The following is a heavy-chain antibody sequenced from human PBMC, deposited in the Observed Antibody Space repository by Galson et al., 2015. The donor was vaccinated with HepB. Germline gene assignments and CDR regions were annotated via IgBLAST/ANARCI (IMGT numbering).Heavy chain of an antibody. CDR2: ISYDGSNK. CDR3: AKDFDWLSKYYYYYYYMDV. V-gene: IGHV3-30*18. D-gene: IGHD3-9*01. Sequence: SLRLSCAASGFTFSRYGMHWVRQAPGKGLEWVAVISYDGSNKYYADSVKGRFTISRDNSKNTLYLQMNSLRAEDTAVYYCAKDFDWLSKYYYYYYYMDVWGKGTTVTVSS. CDR1: GFTFSRYG. J-gene: IGHJ6*03.